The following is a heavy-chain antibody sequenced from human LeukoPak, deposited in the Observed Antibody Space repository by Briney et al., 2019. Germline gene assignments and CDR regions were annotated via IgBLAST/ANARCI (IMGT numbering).Heavy chain of an antibody. CDR2: VCFSGIT. Sequence: SETLSLTCTVSDGSIRTHYWSWIRQPPGKGLECIGYVCFSGITNYNPSLKSRVTMSVDTSKNQLSLKLSSVAAADTAVYYCARTTRLPDSWGQGTLVTVSS. D-gene: IGHD2-21*01. CDR3: ARTTRLPDS. J-gene: IGHJ4*02. V-gene: IGHV4-4*09. CDR1: DGSIRTHY.